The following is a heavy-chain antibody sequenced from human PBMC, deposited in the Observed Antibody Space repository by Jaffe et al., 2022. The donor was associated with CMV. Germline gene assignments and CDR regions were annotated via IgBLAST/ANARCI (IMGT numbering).Heavy chain of an antibody. Sequence: QVQLQESGPGLVKPSETLSLTCTVSGGSISSYYWSWIRQPPGKGLEWIGYIYYSGSTNYNPSLKSRVTISVDTSKNQFSLKLSSVTAADTAVYYCARRPYYYDSSGYYYGDWFDPWGQGTLVTVSS. V-gene: IGHV4-59*08. CDR1: GGSISSYY. J-gene: IGHJ5*02. CDR3: ARRPYYYDSSGYYYGDWFDP. CDR2: IYYSGST. D-gene: IGHD3-22*01.